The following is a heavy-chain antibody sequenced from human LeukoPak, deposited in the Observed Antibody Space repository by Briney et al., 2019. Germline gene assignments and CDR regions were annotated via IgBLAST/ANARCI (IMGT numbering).Heavy chain of an antibody. J-gene: IGHJ4*02. Sequence: QREGSVRLSCAASGFTFSSYAMSWVRQAPGKGLEWVSAISGSGGSTYYADSVKGRFTISRDNSKNTLYLQMNSLRAEDTAVYYCAKDQSSSWYSNFDYWGQGTLVTVSS. CDR2: ISGSGGST. V-gene: IGHV3-23*01. CDR3: AKDQSSSWYSNFDY. CDR1: GFTFSSYA. D-gene: IGHD6-13*01.